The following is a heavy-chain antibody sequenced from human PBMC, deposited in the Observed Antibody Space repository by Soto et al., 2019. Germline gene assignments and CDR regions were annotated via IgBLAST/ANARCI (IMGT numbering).Heavy chain of an antibody. D-gene: IGHD3-16*01. CDR1: GGSMRGQH. V-gene: IGHV4-4*09. CDR2: HHSDST. CDR3: ATYTVGEGGRGY. Sequence: QVQLQESGPGLVKPSETLSLTCTVSGGSMRGQHWSWIRQPPGKGLEWIGHHSDSTNYNPSLKSRITISTDPSTNQFSLKLSSVTASDTAVYYCATYTVGEGGRGYWGQGTLVTVSS. J-gene: IGHJ4*02.